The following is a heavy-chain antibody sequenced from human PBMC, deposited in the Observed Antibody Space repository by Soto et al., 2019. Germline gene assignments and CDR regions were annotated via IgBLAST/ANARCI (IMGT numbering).Heavy chain of an antibody. J-gene: IGHJ4*02. CDR1: GYTFTSYG. V-gene: IGHV1-18*01. CDR3: ARVSDYGDYRSPFDDY. D-gene: IGHD4-17*01. Sequence: QVQLVQSGAEVKKPGASVKVSCKASGYTFTSYGISWVRQAPGQGLEWMGWISAYNGNTNYAQKLQGRVTMTTDTATSTAYMELRSLRSDDTAVYYCARVSDYGDYRSPFDDYWGQGTLVTVSS. CDR2: ISAYNGNT.